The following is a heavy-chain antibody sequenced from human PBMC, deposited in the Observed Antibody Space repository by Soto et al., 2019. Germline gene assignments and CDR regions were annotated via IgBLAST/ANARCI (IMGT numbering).Heavy chain of an antibody. CDR3: AKDLLSVVVVVDGSGNNWFDP. J-gene: IGHJ5*02. V-gene: IGHV3-30*18. CDR1: GFTFSSYG. CDR2: ISYDGSNK. D-gene: IGHD2-15*01. Sequence: PGGSLRLSCAASGFTFSSYGMHFVRQAPYKRLRCVAAISYDGSNKYYADSVKGRFTISRDISKNTLYLQMNSLRAEDTAVYYCAKDLLSVVVVVDGSGNNWFDPWGQGTLVTVSS.